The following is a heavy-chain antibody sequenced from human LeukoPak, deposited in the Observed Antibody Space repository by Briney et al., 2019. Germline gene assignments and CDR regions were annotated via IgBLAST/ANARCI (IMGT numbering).Heavy chain of an antibody. J-gene: IGHJ3*02. Sequence: SVKVSCKASGGTFSSYAISWVRQAPGQGLEWMGGIIPIFGTANYAQKFQGRVSITTDESTSTAYMELSSLGSEDTAVYYCAQNSGSYLYAFDIWGQGTMVTVSS. CDR2: IIPIFGTA. CDR1: GGTFSSYA. D-gene: IGHD1-26*01. V-gene: IGHV1-69*05. CDR3: AQNSGSYLYAFDI.